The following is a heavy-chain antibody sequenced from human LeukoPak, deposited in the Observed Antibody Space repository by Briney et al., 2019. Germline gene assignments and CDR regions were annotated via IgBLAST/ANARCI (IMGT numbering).Heavy chain of an antibody. V-gene: IGHV3-48*03. CDR3: AKTDYYDSSWYYFDY. J-gene: IGHJ4*02. Sequence: GGSLRLSCAASGFTFSSYEMNWVRQAPGKGLEWVSYISSSGSTIYYADSVKGRFTISRDNSKNTLYLQMNSLRAEDTAVYYCAKTDYYDSSWYYFDYWGQGTLVTVSS. D-gene: IGHD3-22*01. CDR2: ISSSGSTI. CDR1: GFTFSSYE.